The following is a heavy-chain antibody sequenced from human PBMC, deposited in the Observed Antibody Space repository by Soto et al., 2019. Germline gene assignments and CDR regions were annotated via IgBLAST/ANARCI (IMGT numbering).Heavy chain of an antibody. J-gene: IGHJ4*02. D-gene: IGHD3-22*01. Sequence: QVQLVQSGPEVKKPGSSVRVSCKASGGTFSTYAISWVRQAPGQGLEWMGGIIPIFDTPNYAQNFQGRITMTTEQSAXTAYMELSSLRSGDTAVYYCARGGLETYKYDTSGYPFNFDYWGQGTLITVSS. CDR3: ARGGLETYKYDTSGYPFNFDY. V-gene: IGHV1-69*05. CDR1: GGTFSTYA. CDR2: IIPIFDTP.